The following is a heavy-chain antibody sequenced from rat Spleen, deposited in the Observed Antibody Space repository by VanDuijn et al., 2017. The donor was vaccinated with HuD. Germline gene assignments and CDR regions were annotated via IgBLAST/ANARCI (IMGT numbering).Heavy chain of an antibody. CDR3: ARRYDFDY. Sequence: EVQLVESDGGLVQPGRSLKLSCAASGFTFRDFYMAWVRQAPTKGLEWVATITFDGTNTYYRDSVKGRFTISRDDAKSTLYLQMDSLRSEDTATYYCARRYDFDYWGQGVMVTVSS. CDR1: GFTFRDFY. CDR2: ITFDGTNT. V-gene: IGHV5-29*01. J-gene: IGHJ2*01. D-gene: IGHD1-11*01.